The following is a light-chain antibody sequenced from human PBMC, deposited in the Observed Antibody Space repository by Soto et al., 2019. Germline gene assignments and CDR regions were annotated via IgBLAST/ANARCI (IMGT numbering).Light chain of an antibody. CDR2: DVI. J-gene: IGLJ1*01. CDR3: CSYAGSYTHV. CDR1: SSDVGAYIY. V-gene: IGLV2-11*01. Sequence: QSLLTQPRSVSGSPGQSVTFSCTRTSSDVGAYIYVSWYQQHPGKAPKLIIYDVIKRPSGVPDRFSGSKSGNTASLTISGLQAEDEADYYCCSYAGSYTHVFGTGTKGTVL.